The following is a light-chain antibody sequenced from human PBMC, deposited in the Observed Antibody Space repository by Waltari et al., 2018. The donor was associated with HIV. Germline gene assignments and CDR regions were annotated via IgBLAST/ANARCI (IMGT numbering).Light chain of an antibody. V-gene: IGLV2-14*01. CDR2: AVS. Sequence: QSVLTQPASVSGSPGQSLTISCTATTYDVGYYNFVSWFQQSPGKAPKLLIFAVSRRPAGVSHRFSGSKSGNTASLTISGLLDEDDGFYYCCAYTMGATLVFGGGTKVTVL. J-gene: IGLJ3*02. CDR3: CAYTMGATLV. CDR1: TYDVGYYNF.